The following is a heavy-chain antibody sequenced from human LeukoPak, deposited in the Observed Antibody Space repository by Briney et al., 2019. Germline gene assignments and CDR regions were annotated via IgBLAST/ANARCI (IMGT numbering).Heavy chain of an antibody. CDR2: IYYSGST. Sequence: PSETLSLTCTVSGGSISSGGYYWSWIRQHPGKGLEWIGYIYYSGSTYYNPSLKSRVTISVDTSKNQFSLKLSSVTAADTAVYYCARGVGPGQLTYYYYYGMDVWGQGTTVTVSS. CDR1: GGSISSGGYY. D-gene: IGHD2-2*01. CDR3: ARGVGPGQLTYYYYYGMDV. J-gene: IGHJ6*02. V-gene: IGHV4-31*03.